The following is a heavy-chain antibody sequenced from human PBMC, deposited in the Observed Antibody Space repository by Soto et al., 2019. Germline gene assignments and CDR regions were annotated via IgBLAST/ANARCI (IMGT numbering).Heavy chain of an antibody. CDR2: IYYPGLT. J-gene: IGHJ5*02. CDR3: ARGKRSKTATAGTGWFDP. CDR1: GDSISSGGLS. V-gene: IGHV4-30-2*06. Sequence: QLQLQESGSGLLKPSQTLSLNCSVSGDSISSGGLSWNWLRQSPGRGLEWIGYIYYPGLTYYNPSLKSRVSMSLDSSENQVSLSLSSVTAADSAVYYCARGKRSKTATAGTGWFDPWGPGTLFTVSS. D-gene: IGHD6-13*01.